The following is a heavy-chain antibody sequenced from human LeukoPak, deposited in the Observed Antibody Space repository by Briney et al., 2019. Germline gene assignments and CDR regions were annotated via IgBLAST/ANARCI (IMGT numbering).Heavy chain of an antibody. Sequence: ASVKVSCKACVYTFTSYAMNWVRQGPGQGLEWMGWINTNTGNPTYAQGFTGRFVFSLDTSVSTAYLQISSLKAEDTAVYYRARRRWPLDYWGQGTLVTVSS. CDR3: ARRRWPLDY. V-gene: IGHV7-4-1*02. J-gene: IGHJ4*02. CDR2: INTNTGNP. D-gene: IGHD2-15*01. CDR1: VYTFTSYA.